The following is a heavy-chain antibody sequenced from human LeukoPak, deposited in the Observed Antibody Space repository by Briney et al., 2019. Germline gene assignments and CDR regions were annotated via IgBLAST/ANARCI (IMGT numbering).Heavy chain of an antibody. D-gene: IGHD3-16*01. CDR1: GFTFRSYS. J-gene: IGHJ4*02. CDR2: ISTGSSYI. Sequence: GGSLTLSCAASGFTFRSYSMNWVRQAPAPGLGRVSSISTGSSYIYYGNSVKGRFTISRDNAKNSLYLQMNSRRAEDTAVYYCARGLGGRARIHCDYWGEGTVVSVSS. V-gene: IGHV3-21*01. CDR3: ARGLGGRARIHCDY.